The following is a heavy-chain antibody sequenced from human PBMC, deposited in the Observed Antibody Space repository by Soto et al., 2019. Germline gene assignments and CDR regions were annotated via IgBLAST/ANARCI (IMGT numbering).Heavy chain of an antibody. Sequence: QLLESGGGLVQPGGSLRLSCAASGFPFNTYWMHWVRHTPGKGLDWVSRISGDGSTTYYADSVTGRCTVSRDNAKNTLYLHMSGLRAEDTAVYFFAREYYGILTGYYNDFWGQGTLVSVSS. CDR1: GFPFNTYW. CDR2: ISGDGSTT. J-gene: IGHJ4*02. CDR3: AREYYGILTGYYNDF. D-gene: IGHD3-9*01. V-gene: IGHV3-74*01.